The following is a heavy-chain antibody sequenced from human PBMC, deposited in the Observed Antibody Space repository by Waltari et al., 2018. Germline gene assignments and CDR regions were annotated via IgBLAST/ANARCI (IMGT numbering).Heavy chain of an antibody. D-gene: IGHD2-21*01. J-gene: IGHJ6*02. CDR1: EYTFTSSY. CDR3: ALDTGALWMDV. Sequence: QVQLVQSGAEVKKPGASVKISCKTSEYTFTSSYIHWVRQAPGQGLEWKGRLNPSGGSTIYAQKVQGRVTMTRDTSTSTVYMELSSLRSEDTAVYYCALDTGALWMDVWGQGTTVTVSS. CDR2: LNPSGGST. V-gene: IGHV1-46*01.